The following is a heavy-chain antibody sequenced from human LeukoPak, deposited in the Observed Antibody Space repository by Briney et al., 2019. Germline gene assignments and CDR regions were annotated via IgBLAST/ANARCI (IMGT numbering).Heavy chain of an antibody. V-gene: IGHV1-69*13. CDR2: IIPIFGTA. J-gene: IGHJ6*02. CDR1: GGTFSSYA. CDR3: ARDRYYGSGSYYTTTDYYGMDV. D-gene: IGHD3-10*01. Sequence: SVKVSCKASGGTFSSYAISWVRRAPGQGLEWMGGIIPIFGTANYAQKFQGRVTITADESTSTAYMELSSLRSEDTAVYCCARDRYYGSGSYYTTTDYYGMDVWGQGTTVTVSS.